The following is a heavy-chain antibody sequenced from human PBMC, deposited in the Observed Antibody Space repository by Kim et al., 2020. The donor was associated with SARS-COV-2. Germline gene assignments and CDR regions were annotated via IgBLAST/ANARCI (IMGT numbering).Heavy chain of an antibody. Sequence: SETLSLTCAVYGGSFSGYYWSWIRQPPGKGLEWIGEINHSGSTNYNPSLKSRVTISVDTSKNQFSLKLSSVTAADTAVYYCARGLNSGSYHSQPRYFDYWGQGTLVTVSS. CDR3: ARGLNSGSYHSQPRYFDY. D-gene: IGHD1-26*01. J-gene: IGHJ4*02. V-gene: IGHV4-34*01. CDR1: GGSFSGYY. CDR2: INHSGST.